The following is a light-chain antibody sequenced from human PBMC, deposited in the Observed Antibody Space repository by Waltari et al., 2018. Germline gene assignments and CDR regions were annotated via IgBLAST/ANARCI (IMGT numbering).Light chain of an antibody. CDR2: AAS. Sequence: DIQTTQSPSSQSAHVGDKITTTCRASQNTDTYFNWYPQKPGKAPKLLIYAASTLQRGVPSRFSGNGSGTDFFLTISSLQPEDFAIYYCQQTYTAPWTFGLGTRVEIK. CDR1: QNTDTY. CDR3: QQTYTAPWT. J-gene: IGKJ1*01. V-gene: IGKV1-39*01.